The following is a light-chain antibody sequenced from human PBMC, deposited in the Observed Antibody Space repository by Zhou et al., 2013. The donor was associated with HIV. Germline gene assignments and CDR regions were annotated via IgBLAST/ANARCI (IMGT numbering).Light chain of an antibody. CDR3: QQRSNWPPLT. CDR1: QTISSSY. CDR2: DAS. V-gene: IGKV3D-20*02. Sequence: EIVLTQSPGTLSLSPGERATLSCRASQTISSSYLAWYQQKPGQAPRLLIYDASNRATGIPARFSGSGSGTDSTLTISSLEPEDFAVYYCQQRSNWPPLTFGEDQGGDQT. J-gene: IGKJ4*01.